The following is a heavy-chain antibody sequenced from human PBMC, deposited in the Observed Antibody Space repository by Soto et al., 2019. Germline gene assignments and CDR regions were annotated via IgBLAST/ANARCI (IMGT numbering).Heavy chain of an antibody. CDR3: ARVLNYDSSGYYVNYYFDY. D-gene: IGHD3-22*01. Sequence: GSLRLSCAASGFTFGSYAMHWVRQAPGKGLEWVAVISYDGSNKYYADSVKGRFTISRDNSRNTLYLQMNSLRAEDTAVYYCARVLNYDSSGYYVNYYFDYWGQGTLVTVSS. CDR1: GFTFGSYA. J-gene: IGHJ4*02. V-gene: IGHV3-30-3*01. CDR2: ISYDGSNK.